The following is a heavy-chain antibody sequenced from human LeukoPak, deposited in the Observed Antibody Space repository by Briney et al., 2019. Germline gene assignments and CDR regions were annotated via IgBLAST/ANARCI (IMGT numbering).Heavy chain of an antibody. J-gene: IGHJ4*02. CDR1: GYTFTSYY. V-gene: IGHV1-46*01. Sequence: ASVKVSCKASGYTFTSYYMHWVRQAPGQGLEWMGIINPSGGSTSYAQKFQGRVTMTRDTSTSTVYMELSSLRSEDTAVYYCARIVVVTAIWGYFDYWGQGTLVTVSS. D-gene: IGHD2-21*02. CDR2: INPSGGST. CDR3: ARIVVVTAIWGYFDY.